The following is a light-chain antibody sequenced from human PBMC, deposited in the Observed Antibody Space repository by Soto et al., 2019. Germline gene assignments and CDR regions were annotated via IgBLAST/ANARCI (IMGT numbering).Light chain of an antibody. J-gene: IGLJ1*01. V-gene: IGLV2-14*01. Sequence: QSALTQPASVSGSPGQSITISCTGTSSDIGDYDYVSWYQQHPGKAPKLLISEVSNRPSGVSNRFSGSKSGNTASLTISGLQAEDEADYHCASYAGGKNFYVFGTGTKLTVL. CDR1: SSDIGDYDY. CDR2: EVS. CDR3: ASYAGGKNFYV.